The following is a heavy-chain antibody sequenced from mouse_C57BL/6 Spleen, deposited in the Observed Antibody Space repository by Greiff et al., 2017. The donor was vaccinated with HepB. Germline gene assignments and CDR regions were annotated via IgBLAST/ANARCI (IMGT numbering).Heavy chain of an antibody. D-gene: IGHD1-1*01. V-gene: IGHV1-78*01. Sequence: QVQLQQSDAELVKPGASVKISCKVSGYTFTDHTIHWMKQRPEQGLEWIGYIYPRDGSTKYNEKFKGKATLTADKSSSTAYMQLNSLTSEDSAVYFCARERVLLRGGDYFDYWGQGTTLTVSS. CDR3: ARERVLLRGGDYFDY. J-gene: IGHJ2*01. CDR1: GYTFTDHT. CDR2: IYPRDGST.